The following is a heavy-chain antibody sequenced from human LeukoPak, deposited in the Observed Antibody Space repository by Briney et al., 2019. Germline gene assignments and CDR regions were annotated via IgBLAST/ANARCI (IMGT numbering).Heavy chain of an antibody. CDR1: GFTFSSYS. V-gene: IGHV3-21*01. CDR3: AREGVWNDAFDI. J-gene: IGHJ3*02. D-gene: IGHD1-1*01. CDR2: ISSSSSYI. Sequence: PGGSLRLSCAASGFTFSSYSMNWVRQAPGKGLEWVSSISSSSSYIYYADSVKGRFTISRDNAKNSLYLQMNSLRAEDTAVYYCAREGVWNDAFDIWGQGTMVTVSS.